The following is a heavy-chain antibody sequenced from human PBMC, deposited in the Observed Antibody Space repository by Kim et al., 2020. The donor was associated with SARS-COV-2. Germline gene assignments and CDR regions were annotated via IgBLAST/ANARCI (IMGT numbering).Heavy chain of an antibody. D-gene: IGHD2-15*01. CDR2: ISSDGNKQ. J-gene: IGHJ4*02. CDR1: GFTFSSYA. CDR3: ARDGGY. Sequence: GGSLRLSCAASGFTFSSYAMHWVRQAPGKGLEWVAVISSDGNKQFYADSVKGRFSISRDNSKSTSTLHLQMNSLRPDDTAVYYCARDGGYWGQGTLVTVSS. V-gene: IGHV3-30*04.